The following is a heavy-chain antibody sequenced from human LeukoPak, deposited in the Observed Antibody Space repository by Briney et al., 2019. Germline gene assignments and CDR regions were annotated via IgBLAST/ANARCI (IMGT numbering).Heavy chain of an antibody. CDR1: GGSFSGYY. Sequence: SETLSLTCAVYGGSFSGYYWSWIRQPPGKGLEWIGEINHSGSTNYNPSLKSRVTISVDTSKNQFSLKLSSVTAADTAVYYCARENKLGQLGVWFDPWGQGTLVTVSS. CDR3: ARENKLGQLGVWFDP. V-gene: IGHV4-34*01. CDR2: INHSGST. J-gene: IGHJ5*02. D-gene: IGHD6-6*01.